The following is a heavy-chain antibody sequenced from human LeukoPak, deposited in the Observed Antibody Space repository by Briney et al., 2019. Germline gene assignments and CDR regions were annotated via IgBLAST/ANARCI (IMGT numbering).Heavy chain of an antibody. CDR1: GFTFSSYW. Sequence: GGSLRLSCAASGFTFSSYWMHWVRQAPGKGLVWVSRINTDGSSTSYADSVKGRFTISRDNAKNTLYLQMNSLRAEDTAVYYCARAVSDFWSGYYPDYWGQGTLVTVSS. V-gene: IGHV3-74*01. CDR2: INTDGSST. D-gene: IGHD3-3*01. CDR3: ARAVSDFWSGYYPDY. J-gene: IGHJ4*02.